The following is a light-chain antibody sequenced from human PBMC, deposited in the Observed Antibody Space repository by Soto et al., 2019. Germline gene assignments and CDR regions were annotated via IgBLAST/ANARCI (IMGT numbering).Light chain of an antibody. CDR1: NSDVGSDNH. CDR3: SSYTTSITYV. J-gene: IGLJ1*01. Sequence: QSVLTQPPSVSGSPGQSVTISCTGTNSDVGSDNHVSWYQQPPGTAPKLVIYEVNNRPSGVPDRFSGSKSGNTASLTISGLQAEDEADYYCSSYTTSITYVFGTGTKVTVL. CDR2: EVN. V-gene: IGLV2-18*02.